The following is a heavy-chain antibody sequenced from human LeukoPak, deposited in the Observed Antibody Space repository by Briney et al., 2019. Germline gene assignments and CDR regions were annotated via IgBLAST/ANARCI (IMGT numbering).Heavy chain of an antibody. J-gene: IGHJ4*02. V-gene: IGHV1-46*01. CDR2: INPSTDNT. Sequence: ASVKVSCKASGYTFPNYYIHWVRQAPGQGLEWMGIINPSTDNTMYAQKFQARVAMTRATSTNTVYMELSSLRSEDTAVYYCARARTTVRYFGWSFYYFDYWGQGTLVTVSS. D-gene: IGHD3-9*01. CDR3: ARARTTVRYFGWSFYYFDY. CDR1: GYTFPNYY.